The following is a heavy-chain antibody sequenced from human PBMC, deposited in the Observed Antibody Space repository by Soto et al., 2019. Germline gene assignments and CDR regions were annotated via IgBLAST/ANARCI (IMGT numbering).Heavy chain of an antibody. J-gene: IGHJ4*02. V-gene: IGHV3-21*04. D-gene: IGHD3-3*01. Sequence: GGSLRLSCVASGCTFSNYCMNWVRQAPGKGLEWVSSISSSSSYIYYADSVKGRFTISRDNAKNSLYLQMNSLRAEDTALYYCAKDKQGGRAYYDFWSGYYDYWGQGTLVTVSS. CDR2: ISSSSSYI. CDR1: GCTFSNYC. CDR3: AKDKQGGRAYYDFWSGYYDY.